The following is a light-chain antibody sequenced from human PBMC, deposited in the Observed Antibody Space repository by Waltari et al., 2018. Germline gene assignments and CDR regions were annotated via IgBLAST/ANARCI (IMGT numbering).Light chain of an antibody. J-gene: IGKJ4*01. Sequence: DIVLTPSPAILSLSPGERASLSCSASQSVTNYLAWYQQKPGQAPSLLIYDTSSRATGIPARFSGSGFGTDFTLTISSLEPEDFAVYYCQQRRDWPLTFGGGTKVEIK. CDR1: QSVTNY. CDR3: QQRRDWPLT. CDR2: DTS. V-gene: IGKV3-11*01.